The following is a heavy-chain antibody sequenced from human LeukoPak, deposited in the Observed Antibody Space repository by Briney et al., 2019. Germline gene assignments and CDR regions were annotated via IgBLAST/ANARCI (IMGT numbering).Heavy chain of an antibody. V-gene: IGHV4-59*01. D-gene: IGHD5-12*01. CDR1: GGSISSYY. J-gene: IGHJ4*02. Sequence: PSETLSLTCTVSGGSISSYYWSWIRQPPGKGLEWIGYIYYSGSTNYNPSLKSRVTISVDTSKNQFSLKLSSVTAADTAVYYCATESGYGSYFDYWGQGTLVTVSS. CDR2: IYYSGST. CDR3: ATESGYGSYFDY.